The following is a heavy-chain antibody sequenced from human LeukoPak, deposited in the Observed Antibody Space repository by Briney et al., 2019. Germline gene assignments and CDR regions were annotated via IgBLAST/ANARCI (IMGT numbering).Heavy chain of an antibody. CDR3: ARGLYYYDSSGYYYLGY. CDR1: GFTFDDYG. D-gene: IGHD3-22*01. CDR2: INWNGGST. Sequence: GGSLRLSCAASGFTFDDYGMSWVRRAPGKGLEWVSGINWNGGSTGYADSVKGRFTISRDNAKNSLYLQMNSLRAEDTALYYCARGLYYYDSSGYYYLGYWGQGTLVTVSS. J-gene: IGHJ4*02. V-gene: IGHV3-20*04.